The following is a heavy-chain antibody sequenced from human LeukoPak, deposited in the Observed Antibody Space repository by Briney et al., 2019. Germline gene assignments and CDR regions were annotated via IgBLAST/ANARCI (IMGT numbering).Heavy chain of an antibody. J-gene: IGHJ3*02. V-gene: IGHV1-2*02. D-gene: IGHD3-10*01. CDR1: GYTFTDYY. CDR2: INPNSGGT. Sequence: ASVKVSCKASGYTFTDYYMHWVRQAPGQGLEWMGWINPNSGGTNYAQKFQGRVTMTRDTSISTAYMEVSRLRSDDTAVYYCAVDQRGERRVGAFDIWGQGTMVTASS. CDR3: AVDQRGERRVGAFDI.